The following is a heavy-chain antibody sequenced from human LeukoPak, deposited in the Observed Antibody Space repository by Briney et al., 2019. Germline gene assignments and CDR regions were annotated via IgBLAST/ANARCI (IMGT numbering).Heavy chain of an antibody. CDR1: GGSIHDYY. V-gene: IGHV4-4*07. D-gene: IGHD3-16*01. CDR2: VQINENN. Sequence: PSETLSLTCTVFGGSIHDYYWTWIRRSPGKGLEWIGRVQINENNNYNPSLWSRLTLSLDTSKNQFSLNLTSVTAADTAIYYCARESGGAHTRWFDYWGQGTLVTVSS. J-gene: IGHJ4*02. CDR3: ARESGGAHTRWFDY.